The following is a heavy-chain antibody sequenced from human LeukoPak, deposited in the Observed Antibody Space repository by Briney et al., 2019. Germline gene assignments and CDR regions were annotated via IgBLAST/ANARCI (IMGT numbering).Heavy chain of an antibody. D-gene: IGHD3-16*02. CDR1: GFNFSSYW. Sequence: PGGSLRLSCAASGFNFSSYWMHGVRQAPGKGLEWVAVISYDGSNKYYAESVKGRFTISRDNSKNTLYLQMTSLRAENTAVFYCAKVSGFKITFGGVIDWGQGTPVTVSS. V-gene: IGHV3-30*18. J-gene: IGHJ4*02. CDR3: AKVSGFKITFGGVID. CDR2: ISYDGSNK.